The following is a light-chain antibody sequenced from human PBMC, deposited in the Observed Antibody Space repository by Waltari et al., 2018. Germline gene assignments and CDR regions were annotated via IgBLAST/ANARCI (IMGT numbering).Light chain of an antibody. CDR2: LAF. CDR1: QSLLHRNGYTS. V-gene: IGKV2-28*01. Sequence: DIVMTQSPLSLPVTPGEPASISCRSSQSLLHRNGYTSLDWYLQKPGQPPQLLIYLAFNRASGGPDRFSGSRSGTDFTQKISRVEAEDVGVYYCMQTLQAPVTFGQGTKVEIK. J-gene: IGKJ1*01. CDR3: MQTLQAPVT.